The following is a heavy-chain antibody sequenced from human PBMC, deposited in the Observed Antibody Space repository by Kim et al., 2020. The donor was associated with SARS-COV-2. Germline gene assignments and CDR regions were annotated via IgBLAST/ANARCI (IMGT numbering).Heavy chain of an antibody. D-gene: IGHD3-10*01. CDR3: AKDSEVFYYGSGNLGFDF. CDR2: VSYDGSNK. Sequence: GGSLRLSCAASGFTFSSYGIHWVRQAPGKGLEWVAVVSYDGSNKYYADSVKGRFTISRDNSKNTLYLQMNSLRAEDTAVYYCAKDSEVFYYGSGNLGFDFWGQGTLVTVSS. V-gene: IGHV3-30*18. CDR1: GFTFSSYG. J-gene: IGHJ4*02.